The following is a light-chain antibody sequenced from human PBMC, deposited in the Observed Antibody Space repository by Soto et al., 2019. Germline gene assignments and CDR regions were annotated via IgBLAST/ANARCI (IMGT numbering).Light chain of an antibody. V-gene: IGKV1-39*01. CDR3: QQSYETPYT. J-gene: IGKJ2*01. CDR1: QTVNSY. CDR2: EAS. Sequence: IQMTQSPSSLSASVGDRVTISCRASQTVNSYLNWYQQKSGKAPKVLIYEASTLKSGGPSRFSGSGYGTDFTLTISSLQPEDFATYYCQQSYETPYTFGPGTKLEIK.